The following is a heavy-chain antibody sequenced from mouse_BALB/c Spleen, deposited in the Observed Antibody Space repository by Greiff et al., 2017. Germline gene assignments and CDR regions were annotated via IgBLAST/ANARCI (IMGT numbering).Heavy chain of an antibody. J-gene: IGHJ1*01. CDR2: IYPYNGGT. D-gene: IGHD2-1*01. CDR1: GYTFTDYN. CDR3: ATRRVYYGNYPYWYFDV. Sequence: DVQLQESGPELVKPGASVKISCKASGYTFTDYNMHWVKQSHGKSLEWIGYIYPYNGGTGYNQKFKSKATLTVDNSSSTAYMELRSLTSEDSAVYYCATRRVYYGNYPYWYFDVWGAGTTVTVSS. V-gene: IGHV1S29*02.